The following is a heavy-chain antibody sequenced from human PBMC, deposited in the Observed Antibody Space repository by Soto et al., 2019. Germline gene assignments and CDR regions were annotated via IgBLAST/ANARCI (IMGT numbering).Heavy chain of an antibody. Sequence: PGGSLRLSCTASGFTFGDYAMSWFRQAPGKGLEWVSFIRSKTYGGTTEYAASVQGRFTISRDDSKGIAYLQMNSLKTEDTAMYYCSYDSSGYNYYFDHWGQGTLVTVSS. J-gene: IGHJ4*02. D-gene: IGHD3-22*01. CDR2: IRSKTYGGTT. V-gene: IGHV3-49*03. CDR3: SYDSSGYNYYFDH. CDR1: GFTFGDYA.